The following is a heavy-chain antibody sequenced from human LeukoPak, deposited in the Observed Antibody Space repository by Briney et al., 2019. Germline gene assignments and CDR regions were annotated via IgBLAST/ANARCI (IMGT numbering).Heavy chain of an antibody. CDR2: INSDGSST. Sequence: GGSLRLSCAASGFTFSGYWMHWVRQAPGKGLVWVSRINSDGSSTSYADSVKGRFTISRDNAKNTLYLQMNSLRAEDTAVYYCARAPARSRFDPWGQGTLVTVSS. CDR3: ARAPARSRFDP. V-gene: IGHV3-74*01. CDR1: GFTFSGYW. J-gene: IGHJ5*02.